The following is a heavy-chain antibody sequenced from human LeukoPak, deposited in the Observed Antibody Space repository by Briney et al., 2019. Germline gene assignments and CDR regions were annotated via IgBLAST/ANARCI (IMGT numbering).Heavy chain of an antibody. Sequence: GASVKVSCKASGYTFTKYGITWVRQAPGEGLDGMGWISADNGNRNYAQRVQDRVTLATDTSTSTAYMELTDLRLDDTAVYYCARAQSDFGDFSMCDFWGQGTLVTVSS. CDR1: GYTFTKYG. J-gene: IGHJ4*02. V-gene: IGHV1-18*01. D-gene: IGHD4-17*01. CDR3: ARAQSDFGDFSMCDF. CDR2: ISADNGNR.